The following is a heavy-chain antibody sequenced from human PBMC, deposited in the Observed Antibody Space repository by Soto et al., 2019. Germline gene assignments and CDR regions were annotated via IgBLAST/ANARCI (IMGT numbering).Heavy chain of an antibody. Sequence: QVRLVQSGAEVKKPGSSVRVSCKASGGTLRSHAINWVRHAPGQGLEWMGGIIPIFGSPDYAQKLHGRVRITAYESSITSYMELSSLRSEDTAVYDCAGTVEIAYYHGMDVWGQGTTVTVSS. CDR2: IIPIFGSP. D-gene: IGHD4-4*01. CDR3: AGTVEIAYYHGMDV. V-gene: IGHV1-69*01. CDR1: GGTLRSHA. J-gene: IGHJ6*02.